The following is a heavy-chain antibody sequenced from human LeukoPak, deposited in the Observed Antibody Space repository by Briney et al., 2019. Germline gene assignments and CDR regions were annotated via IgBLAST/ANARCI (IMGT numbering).Heavy chain of an antibody. CDR2: ITPIFGTA. CDR3: ARPRSLGYYDFWSGYWSSNTGSRSYYYYYMDV. V-gene: IGHV1-69*13. D-gene: IGHD3-3*01. CDR1: GGTFSSYA. Sequence: ASVKVSCKASGGTFSSYAISWVRQAPGQGLEWMGGITPIFGTANYAQKFQGRVTITADESTSTAYMELSSLRSEDTAVYYCARPRSLGYYDFWSGYWSSNTGSRSYYYYYMDVWGKGTTVTVSS. J-gene: IGHJ6*03.